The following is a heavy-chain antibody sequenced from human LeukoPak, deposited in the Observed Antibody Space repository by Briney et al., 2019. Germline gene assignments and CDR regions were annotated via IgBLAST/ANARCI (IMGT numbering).Heavy chain of an antibody. V-gene: IGHV1-46*01. CDR2: INPSAGST. Sequence: GASVTVSCKTSGYTFSNYGLNWVRQAPGQGLEWMGIINPSAGSTSFAQNFQGRVTMTRDTSTSTVYMELSSLRSEDTAVYYCARKGVGALMLDYWGQGTLVTVSS. CDR1: GYTFSNYG. J-gene: IGHJ4*02. D-gene: IGHD1-26*01. CDR3: ARKGVGALMLDY.